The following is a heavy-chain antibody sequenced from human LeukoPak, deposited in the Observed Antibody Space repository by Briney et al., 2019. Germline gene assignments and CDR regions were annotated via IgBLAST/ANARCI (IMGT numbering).Heavy chain of an antibody. CDR2: IWYDGSNK. CDR3: AREGGCSSAKCPFDY. CDR1: GFTFSDYG. Sequence: PGGSLRLSCAASGFTFSDYGIHWVRQAPGKGLEWVAVIWYDGSNKYYADSVKGRFTISRDNSKNMMYLQMNSLRAEDTAVYYCAREGGCSSAKCPFDYWGQGTLVTVPS. V-gene: IGHV3-33*01. J-gene: IGHJ4*02. D-gene: IGHD2-2*01.